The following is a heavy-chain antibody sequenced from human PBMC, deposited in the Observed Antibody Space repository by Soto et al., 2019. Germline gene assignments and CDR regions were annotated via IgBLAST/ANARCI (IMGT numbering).Heavy chain of an antibody. CDR3: ARGSYSSSWYGNWFDP. J-gene: IGHJ5*02. CDR1: GFTFSSYG. CDR2: IWYDGSNK. Sequence: PGGSLRLSCAASGFTFSSYGMHWVRQAPGKGLEWVAVIWYDGSNKYYADSVKGRFTISRDNSKNTLYLQMNSLRAEDTAVYYCARGSYSSSWYGNWFDPWGQGTLVTVSS. V-gene: IGHV3-33*01. D-gene: IGHD6-13*01.